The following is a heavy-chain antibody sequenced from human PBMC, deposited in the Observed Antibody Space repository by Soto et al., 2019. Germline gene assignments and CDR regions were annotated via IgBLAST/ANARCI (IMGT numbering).Heavy chain of an antibody. CDR3: ARGPTPTLDYYDLGLDY. J-gene: IGHJ4*02. Sequence: GGSLRLSCAASGFTVSSNYMSWVRQAPGKGLEWVSVIYSGGSTYYADSVKGRFTISRDNSKNTLYLQMNSLRAEDTAVYYCARGPTPTLDYYDLGLDYWGQGTLVTVSS. CDR1: GFTVSSNY. D-gene: IGHD3-22*01. V-gene: IGHV3-53*01. CDR2: IYSGGST.